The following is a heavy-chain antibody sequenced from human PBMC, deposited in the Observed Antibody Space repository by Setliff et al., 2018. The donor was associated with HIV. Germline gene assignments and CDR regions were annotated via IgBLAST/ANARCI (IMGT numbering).Heavy chain of an antibody. D-gene: IGHD2-2*01. Sequence: ASVKVSCKASEYNFTKYYMHWVRQAPGQSLEWMGWINGGNGNTKYSQKFLARVTFTRDTSASTAYMELSSLRSEDTAVYYCARERRGCTSNSCYVDAFDLWGQGAMVT. CDR3: ARERRGCTSNSCYVDAFDL. CDR1: EYNFTKYY. V-gene: IGHV1-3*01. CDR2: INGGNGNT. J-gene: IGHJ3*01.